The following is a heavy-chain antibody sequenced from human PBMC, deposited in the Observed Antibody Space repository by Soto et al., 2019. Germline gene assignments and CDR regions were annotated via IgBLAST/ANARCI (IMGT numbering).Heavy chain of an antibody. CDR2: ISGSGGST. CDR1: GFTFSSYA. V-gene: IGHV3-23*01. J-gene: IGHJ6*03. CDR3: AKDGGYCRGGSCQDYYYYYYMDV. D-gene: IGHD2-15*01. Sequence: EVQLLESGGGLVQPGGSLRLSCAASGFTFSSYAMSWVRQAPGKGLEWVSAISGSGGSTYYADSVKGRFTISRDNSKNTLYLQMNSLRAEDTAVYYCAKDGGYCRGGSCQDYYYYYYMDVWGKGTTVTVSS.